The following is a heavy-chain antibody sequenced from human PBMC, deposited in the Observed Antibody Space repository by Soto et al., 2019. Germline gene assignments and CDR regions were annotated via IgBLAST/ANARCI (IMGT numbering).Heavy chain of an antibody. Sequence: PGESLKISCKGSGYSFTSYWIGWVRQMPGKGLEWMGVVYPDDSDTIYSPSFQGQVTISVDKSISTAYLQWSSLKASDTAMYYCARQGDDSSGYYTNWFDPWGQGTLVTVSS. CDR2: VYPDDSDT. J-gene: IGHJ5*02. V-gene: IGHV5-51*01. D-gene: IGHD3-22*01. CDR3: ARQGDDSSGYYTNWFDP. CDR1: GYSFTSYW.